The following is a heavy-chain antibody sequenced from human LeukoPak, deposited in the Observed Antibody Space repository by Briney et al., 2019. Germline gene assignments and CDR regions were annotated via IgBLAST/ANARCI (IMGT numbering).Heavy chain of an antibody. D-gene: IGHD3-3*01. CDR1: GGSISSYY. V-gene: IGHV4-4*07. CDR3: ARDLRFLEWLDAFDI. Sequence: SETLSLTCTVSGGSISSYYWSWIRQPAGKGLEWIGRIYTSGSTNYNPSLKSRVTMSVDTSKNQFSLKLSSVTAADTAVYYCARDLRFLEWLDAFDIWGQGTMVTVSS. J-gene: IGHJ3*02. CDR2: IYTSGST.